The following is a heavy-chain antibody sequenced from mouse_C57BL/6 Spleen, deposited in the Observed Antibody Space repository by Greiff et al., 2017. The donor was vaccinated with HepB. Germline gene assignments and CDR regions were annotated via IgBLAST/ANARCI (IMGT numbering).Heavy chain of an antibody. V-gene: IGHV1-82*01. D-gene: IGHD1-1*01. CDR2: IYPGDGDT. Sequence: VQLQESGPELVKPGASVKISCKASGYAFSSSWMNWVKQRPGKGLEWIGRIYPGDGDTNYNGKFKGKATLTADKSSSTAYMQLSSLTSEDSAVYFCARSGYYGSSLWFAYWGQGTLVTVSA. CDR1: GYAFSSSW. J-gene: IGHJ3*01. CDR3: ARSGYYGSSLWFAY.